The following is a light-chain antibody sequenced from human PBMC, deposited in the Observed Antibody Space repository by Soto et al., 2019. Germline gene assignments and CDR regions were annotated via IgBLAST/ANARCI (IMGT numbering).Light chain of an antibody. CDR1: QSVSSSY. V-gene: IGKV3D-20*02. J-gene: IGKJ5*01. CDR2: DAS. CDR3: QQRSNWQIT. Sequence: EIVLTQSPGTLSLSPGERGARACMSSQSVSSSYLAWYQQKPGQAPRLLIYDASNRATGIPARFSGSGSGTDFTLTIRSLEPEDFAVYYCQQRSNWQITFGQGTRLEIK.